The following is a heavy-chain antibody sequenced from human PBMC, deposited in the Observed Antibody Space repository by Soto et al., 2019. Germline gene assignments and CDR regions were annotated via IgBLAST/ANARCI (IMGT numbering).Heavy chain of an antibody. D-gene: IGHD3-22*01. CDR1: GFTFSSYA. Sequence: PGGALRVSCADSGFTFSSYAMSWVRQAPGKGLEWVSAISGSGGSTYYADSVKGRFTISRDNSKNTLYLQMNSLRAEDTAVYYCAPTYYYDSSGYPPFDYWDQGTLVTVSS. J-gene: IGHJ4*02. V-gene: IGHV3-23*01. CDR2: ISGSGGST. CDR3: APTYYYDSSGYPPFDY.